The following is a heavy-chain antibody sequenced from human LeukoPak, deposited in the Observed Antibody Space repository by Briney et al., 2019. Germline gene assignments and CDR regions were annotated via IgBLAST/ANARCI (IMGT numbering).Heavy chain of an antibody. V-gene: IGHV4-59*08. J-gene: IGHJ4*02. CDR3: ARASIGSGDLDY. CDR2: IYDSGSS. CDR1: GGSISSYY. Sequence: SETLSPTFTVSGGSISSYYWSWIRQPPGKGLEWIGYIYDSGSSNYNPSLKSRVTISVDTSKNQFSLKLSSVTAADTAVYYCARASIGSGDLDYWGQGTLVTVSS. D-gene: IGHD3-10*01.